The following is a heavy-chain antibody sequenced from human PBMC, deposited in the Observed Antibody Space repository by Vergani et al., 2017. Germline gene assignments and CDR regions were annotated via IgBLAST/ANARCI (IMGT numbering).Heavy chain of an antibody. Sequence: QVQLVQSGAEVKKPGSSVKVSCKASGGTFSSYAISWVRQAPGQGLEWMGGIIPIFGTANYAEKFQGRVTITADESTSTAYMELSSLRSEDTAVYYCARAGIVVVVAANDYYMDVWGKGTTVTVSS. CDR2: IIPIFGTA. D-gene: IGHD2-15*01. CDR3: ARAGIVVVVAANDYYMDV. J-gene: IGHJ6*03. CDR1: GGTFSSYA. V-gene: IGHV1-69*01.